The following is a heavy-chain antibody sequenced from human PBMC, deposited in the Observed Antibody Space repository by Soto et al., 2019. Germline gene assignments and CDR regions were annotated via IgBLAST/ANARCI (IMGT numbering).Heavy chain of an antibody. CDR3: ARDDYDDYGLDDAFDI. CDR1: GFTFSSYW. Sequence: GGSLRLSCAASGFTFSSYWMSWVRQAPGKGLEWVANIKQDGSEKYYVDSVKGRFTISRDNAKISLYLQMNSLRAEDTAVYYCARDDYDDYGLDDAFDIWGQGTIVTVSS. CDR2: IKQDGSEK. V-gene: IGHV3-7*01. J-gene: IGHJ3*02. D-gene: IGHD4-17*01.